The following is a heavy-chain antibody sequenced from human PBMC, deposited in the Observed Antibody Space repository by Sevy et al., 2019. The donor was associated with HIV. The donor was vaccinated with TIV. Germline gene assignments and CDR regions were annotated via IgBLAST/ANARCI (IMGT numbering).Heavy chain of an antibody. Sequence: ASVKVSCKASGYTFTSYYMHWVRQAPGQGLEWMGIINPSGGSTSYAQKFQGRVTMTRDTSSSTVYMELSSLISEGTAVYYCARDHRVTNYYDSSGYFCYFDYWGQGTLVTVSS. D-gene: IGHD3-22*01. CDR2: INPSGGST. CDR3: ARDHRVTNYYDSSGYFCYFDY. V-gene: IGHV1-46*01. J-gene: IGHJ4*02. CDR1: GYTFTSYY.